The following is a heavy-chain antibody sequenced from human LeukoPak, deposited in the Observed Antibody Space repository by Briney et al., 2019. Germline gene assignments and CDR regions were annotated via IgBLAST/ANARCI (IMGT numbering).Heavy chain of an antibody. Sequence: GGSLRLSCAAFGFTLSTYAMSWVRQAPGKGLEWVSTIRSNGATAYNADSVKGRFTISRDNSKNTVYLQMNSLRVEDTAIYYCARGQEFDDGVFDSWGQGTLVTVSS. CDR1: GFTLSTYA. D-gene: IGHD1-1*01. CDR2: IRSNGATA. V-gene: IGHV3-23*01. J-gene: IGHJ4*02. CDR3: ARGQEFDDGVFDS.